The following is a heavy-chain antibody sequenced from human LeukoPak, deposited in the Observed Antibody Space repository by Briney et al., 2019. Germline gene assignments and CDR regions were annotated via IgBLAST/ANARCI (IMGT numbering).Heavy chain of an antibody. CDR3: ARGAYSYGPYDALDI. D-gene: IGHD5-18*01. Sequence: GGSLRLSCVASGFTFNTYGLHWVRQAPGKGLEGVAFINYDEGKKNYIDPVKGRFSISRDNSRNTLYLEMNSLGAEDTAMYYCARGAYSYGPYDALDIWGQGTMVTVSS. CDR1: GFTFNTYG. J-gene: IGHJ3*02. V-gene: IGHV3-30*02. CDR2: INYDEGKK.